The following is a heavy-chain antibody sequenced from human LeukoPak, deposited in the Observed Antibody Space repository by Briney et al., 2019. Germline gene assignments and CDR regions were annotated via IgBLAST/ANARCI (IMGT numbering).Heavy chain of an antibody. J-gene: IGHJ4*02. CDR2: IKSNADGGTP. V-gene: IGHV3-15*01. D-gene: IGHD2/OR15-2a*01. CDR3: TTFYHEYSPY. CDR1: ALSFMNAW. Sequence: GGSLRLSCAASALSFMNAWMIWVRQAPGKGLEWVGRIKSNADGGTPDYAAPARGRFTISRDDSKNTLYLQMNSLKTEDTAVYYCTTFYHEYSPYWGRGTLVTVSS.